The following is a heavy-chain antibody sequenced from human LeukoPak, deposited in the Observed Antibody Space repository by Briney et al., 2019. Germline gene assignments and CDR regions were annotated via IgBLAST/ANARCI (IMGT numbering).Heavy chain of an antibody. D-gene: IGHD3-10*01. J-gene: IGHJ3*02. CDR1: GYNFASHT. Sequence: ASVKVSCKASGYNFASHTIHWVRQAPGQSLEWMGWINAGNGNTKYSQKFQGRVTTSRDTSASTAYMELSSLRSEDTAVFYCARDRRYYVSGAKDGFDIWGQGTMVTVSS. V-gene: IGHV1-3*01. CDR2: INAGNGNT. CDR3: ARDRRYYVSGAKDGFDI.